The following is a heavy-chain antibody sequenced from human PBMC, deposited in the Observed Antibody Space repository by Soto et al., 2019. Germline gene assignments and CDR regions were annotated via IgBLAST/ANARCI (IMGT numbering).Heavy chain of an antibody. CDR1: GYNFGNYW. CDR2: IYPRDSDT. CDR3: ARRMGPSIGWFDP. Sequence: GESLKISFEGSGYNFGNYWIGWVRLMPGKGLEWIGIIYPRDSDTTYNPSFEGQVTMSVDRSLNTAYRQWSSLKASDSGIYYCARRMGPSIGWFDPWGQGTLVTVSS. D-gene: IGHD2-15*01. J-gene: IGHJ5*02. V-gene: IGHV5-51*01.